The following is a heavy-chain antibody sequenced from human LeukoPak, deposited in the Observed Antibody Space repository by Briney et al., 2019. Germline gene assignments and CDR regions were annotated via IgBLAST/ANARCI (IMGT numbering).Heavy chain of an antibody. D-gene: IGHD2-15*01. CDR1: GYTFTGYY. Sequence: ASVKVSCKASGYTFTGYYMHWVRQAPGQGLEWRGWINPNSGGTNCAQKFQGRVTMTRDTSISTAYMELSRLRSDDTAVYYCARKRPRAATFDYWGQGTLVTVSS. J-gene: IGHJ4*02. CDR3: ARKRPRAATFDY. V-gene: IGHV1-2*02. CDR2: INPNSGGT.